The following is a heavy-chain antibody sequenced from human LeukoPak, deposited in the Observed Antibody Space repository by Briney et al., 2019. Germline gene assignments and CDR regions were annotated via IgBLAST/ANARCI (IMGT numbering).Heavy chain of an antibody. CDR1: GFTFSSYA. V-gene: IGHV3-23*01. Sequence: PGGSLRLPCAASGFTFSSYAMSWVRQAPGKGLEWVSAISGSGGSTYYADSVKGRFTISRDNSKNTLYLQMNSLRAEDTAVYYCAKDPGRQWLGVPWDWGQGTLVTVSS. D-gene: IGHD6-19*01. J-gene: IGHJ4*02. CDR3: AKDPGRQWLGVPWD. CDR2: ISGSGGST.